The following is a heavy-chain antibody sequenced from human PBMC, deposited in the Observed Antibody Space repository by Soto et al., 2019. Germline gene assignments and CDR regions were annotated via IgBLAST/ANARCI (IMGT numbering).Heavy chain of an antibody. Sequence: EVQLVESGGGLVQPGGSLRLSCAASGIDVSTNYVSWFRQAPGKGLEWVSVIYSGGTTNYADSVNGRITISRDKTKNTLYLQMTGHLLENTALYYCASDLLVASDFWSLGTLVTISS. CDR3: ASDLLVASDF. CDR1: GIDVSTNY. J-gene: IGHJ4*02. CDR2: IYSGGTT. V-gene: IGHV3-66*01. D-gene: IGHD2-15*01.